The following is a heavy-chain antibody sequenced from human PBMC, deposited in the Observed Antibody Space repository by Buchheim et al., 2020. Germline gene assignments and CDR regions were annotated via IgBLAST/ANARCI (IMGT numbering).Heavy chain of an antibody. CDR3: ARERATYGSGSPDY. D-gene: IGHD3-10*01. CDR2: ISYDRNSK. CDR1: GFTLSSYG. J-gene: IGHJ4*02. Sequence: QVQLVESGGGVVQPGRSLRLSCAASGFTLSSYGMHWVRQAPGKGLEWVAVISYDRNSKYYADSVKGRFTIYRDNSKNTLYLQMNSLRAEDTAVYYCARERATYGSGSPDYWGQGTL. V-gene: IGHV3-30*03.